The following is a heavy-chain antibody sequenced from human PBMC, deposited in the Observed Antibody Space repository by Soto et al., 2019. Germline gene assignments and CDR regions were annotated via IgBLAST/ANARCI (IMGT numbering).Heavy chain of an antibody. CDR3: ARDPSVVCCSSTPYYYYGMYF. D-gene: IGHD2-15*01. Sequence: GGSLRLSCAASGFTFSSYWMSWVQQAPGKGLEWVANIKQDGSEKYYVDSVKGRFTISRDNAKNSLYLQMNSLRAEDTAVYYCARDPSVVCCSSTPYYYYGMYFWGQGTKVTVSS. CDR1: GFTFSSYW. CDR2: IKQDGSEK. J-gene: IGHJ6*02. V-gene: IGHV3-7*01.